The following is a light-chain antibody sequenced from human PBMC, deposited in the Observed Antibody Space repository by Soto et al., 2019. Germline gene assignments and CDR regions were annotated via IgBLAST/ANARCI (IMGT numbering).Light chain of an antibody. J-gene: IGLJ3*02. Sequence: QSVLTQPPSASGSPGQSVTISCTGTSSDVGGYNYVSWYQQYPGRAPKLMIYEVTKRPSGVPDRFSGSKSGNTASLTVSGLHGVDEADEDGCSYASCDNCSVVFGGGTKLTVL. CDR1: SSDVGGYNY. CDR2: EVT. CDR3: CSYASCDNCSVV. V-gene: IGLV2-8*01.